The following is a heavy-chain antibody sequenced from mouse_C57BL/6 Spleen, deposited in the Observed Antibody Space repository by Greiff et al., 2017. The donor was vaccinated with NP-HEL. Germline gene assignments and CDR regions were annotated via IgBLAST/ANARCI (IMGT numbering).Heavy chain of an antibody. V-gene: IGHV1-55*01. CDR2: IYPGSGST. Sequence: QVQLKQPGAELVKPGASVKMSCKASGYTFTSYWITWVKQRPGQGLEWIGDIYPGSGSTNYNEKFKSKATLTVDTSSSTAYMQLSSLTSEDSAVYYCARRGTFYWYFDVWGTGTTVTVSS. D-gene: IGHD3-3*01. J-gene: IGHJ1*03. CDR1: GYTFTSYW. CDR3: ARRGTFYWYFDV.